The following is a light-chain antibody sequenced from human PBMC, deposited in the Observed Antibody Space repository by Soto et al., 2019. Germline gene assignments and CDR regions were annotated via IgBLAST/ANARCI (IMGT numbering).Light chain of an antibody. Sequence: DIQMTQSPSSLSVSEGDRVTITCQASHDISKHVNWYQQKPGKAPKLLIYDASNLETGVPSRFSGAGSGTDFTFTISSLQAEDIATYYCQQYDIVPPRYTFAQGTKLEIK. CDR3: QQYDIVPPRYT. J-gene: IGKJ2*01. CDR2: DAS. CDR1: HDISKH. V-gene: IGKV1-33*01.